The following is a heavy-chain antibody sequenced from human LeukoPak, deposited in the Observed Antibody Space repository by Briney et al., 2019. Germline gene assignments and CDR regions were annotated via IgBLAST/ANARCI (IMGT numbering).Heavy chain of an antibody. D-gene: IGHD3-10*01. CDR3: ARRLTVRGVRYYYFDY. CDR2: IYPGDSDT. CDR1: GYSFTSYW. J-gene: IGHJ4*02. V-gene: IGHV5-51*01. Sequence: GESLKISCKGSGYSFTSYWIGWVRQMPGKGLEWMGIIYPGDSDTRYSPSFQGQVTISADKSISTAYLQWSSLKASDTAMYYCARRLTVRGVRYYYFDYWGQGTLVTVSS.